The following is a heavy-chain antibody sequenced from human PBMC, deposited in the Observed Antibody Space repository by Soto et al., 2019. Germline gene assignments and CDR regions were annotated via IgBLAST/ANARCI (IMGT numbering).Heavy chain of an antibody. CDR1: GDTFTNFD. V-gene: IGHV1-8*01. Sequence: QVQLVQSGAEVKKPGASVKVSCKPSGDTFTNFDLNWVRQAAGKGLEWLGWMRANSGDRGHAQKFWGRGSLTRSTPRSTANMELRSLRAEDTADYYCARYINGQVFKIWGKGTLVIVSS. D-gene: IGHD3-10*01. J-gene: IGHJ4*02. CDR2: MRANSGDR. CDR3: ARYINGQVFKI.